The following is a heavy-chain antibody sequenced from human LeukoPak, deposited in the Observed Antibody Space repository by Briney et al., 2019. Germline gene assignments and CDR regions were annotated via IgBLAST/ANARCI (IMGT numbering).Heavy chain of an antibody. CDR2: IYPGDSDT. J-gene: IGHJ6*02. D-gene: IGHD5-18*01. Sequence: GESLKISCKGSGYSFTSYWIGWVRQMPGKGLEWMGIIYPGDSDTRYSPSFQGQVTISADKSISTAYLQWSSLTASDTAMYYCARRRNPWIQLDYYYGMDVWGQGTTVTVSS. CDR1: GYSFTSYW. CDR3: ARRRNPWIQLDYYYGMDV. V-gene: IGHV5-51*01.